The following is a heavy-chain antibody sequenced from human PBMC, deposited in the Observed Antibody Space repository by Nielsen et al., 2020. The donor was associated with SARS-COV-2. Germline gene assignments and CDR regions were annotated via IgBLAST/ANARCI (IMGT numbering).Heavy chain of an antibody. Sequence: SLRLSCAASGFTFDDYAMHWVRQAPGKGLEWVSGISWNSGSIGYADSVKGRFTISRDNAKNSLYLQMNSLRAEDTALYYCAKVPRGDGYGYWGQGTLVTVSS. V-gene: IGHV3-9*01. D-gene: IGHD3-10*01. CDR3: AKVPRGDGYGY. CDR1: GFTFDDYA. CDR2: ISWNSGSI. J-gene: IGHJ4*02.